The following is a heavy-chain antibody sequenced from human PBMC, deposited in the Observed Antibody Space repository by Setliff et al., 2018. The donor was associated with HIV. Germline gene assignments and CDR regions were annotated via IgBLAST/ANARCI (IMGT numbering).Heavy chain of an antibody. J-gene: IGHJ4*02. Sequence: GASVKVSCKASGGTFSSYAIYWVRQAPGQGLEWMGGTMPISGTPNYAQKFQGRVTMTRDTSTSTVYMELSGLRSEDTAVYYCAKDMNRGGYSDSSPHDFWGQGTLVTVSS. CDR2: TMPISGTP. V-gene: IGHV1-69*05. CDR3: AKDMNRGGYSDSSPHDF. CDR1: GGTFSSYA. D-gene: IGHD3-22*01.